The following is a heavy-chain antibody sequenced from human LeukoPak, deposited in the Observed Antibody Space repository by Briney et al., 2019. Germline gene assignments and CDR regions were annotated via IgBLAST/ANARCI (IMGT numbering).Heavy chain of an antibody. CDR1: GLTFSSYG. J-gene: IGHJ3*02. D-gene: IGHD3-16*01. V-gene: IGHV3-33*01. Sequence: PGGTPRLPCAASGLTFSSYGKHWVPHAPAKGLEGVEVILNDGSQEQYVDSVEGRLTISRDNSKHTLFLQMNSLRDEETAVYYCARDDALGDNALDMWGHGTMVTVSS. CDR2: ILNDGSQE. CDR3: ARDDALGDNALDM.